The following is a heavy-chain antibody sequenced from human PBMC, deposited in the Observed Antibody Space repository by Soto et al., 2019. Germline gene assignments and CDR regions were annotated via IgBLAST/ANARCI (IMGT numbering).Heavy chain of an antibody. J-gene: IGHJ4*02. CDR2: IYYSGST. Sequence: PSETLSLTCTVSGGSISSYYWSWIRQPPGKGLEWIGYIYYSGSTNYNPSLKSRVSISVDTSKNQFSLNLTSVTAADTAVYYCARGGDLGIFLYFDYWGQGTLVTVSS. D-gene: IGHD3-3*01. V-gene: IGHV4-59*01. CDR3: ARGGDLGIFLYFDY. CDR1: GGSISSYY.